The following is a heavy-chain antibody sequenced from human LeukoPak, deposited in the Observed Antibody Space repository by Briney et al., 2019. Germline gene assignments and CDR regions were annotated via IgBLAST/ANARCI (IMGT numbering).Heavy chain of an antibody. Sequence: ASVKVSCAPSGYTFTRDGISWVRQDPGQGLERMGWISAYNGNTNYAQKLHGRVTMTTDTSTSTPYMELRSVRSDDSAVYYCERGGPLRGTAMGTAWDYWGQGTLVTVSS. V-gene: IGHV1-18*01. CDR2: ISAYNGNT. CDR3: ERGGPLRGTAMGTAWDY. J-gene: IGHJ4*02. D-gene: IGHD5-18*01. CDR1: GYTFTRDG.